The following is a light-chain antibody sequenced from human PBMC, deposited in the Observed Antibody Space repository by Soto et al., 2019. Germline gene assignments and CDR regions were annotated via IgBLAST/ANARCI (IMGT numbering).Light chain of an antibody. CDR3: QQYYTYAT. V-gene: IGKV1-5*03. Sequence: DIQMPQSPSTLSGSGGDRFTLTCRASQTISSWLAWYQQKPGKAPKLLIYKASTLKSGVPSRFSGSGSGTEFTLTISSLQPDDFATYFCQQYYTYATFGHGTRLENK. J-gene: IGKJ5*01. CDR1: QTISSW. CDR2: KAS.